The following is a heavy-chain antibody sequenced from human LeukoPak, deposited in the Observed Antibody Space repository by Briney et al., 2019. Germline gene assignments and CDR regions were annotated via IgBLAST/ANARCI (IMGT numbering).Heavy chain of an antibody. CDR1: GGSISSYY. J-gene: IGHJ4*02. Sequence: SETLSLTCSVSGGSISSYYWSWIRQPAGKGLEWIGRMHTSGGTNYNPSLKSRLTMSVDTSKNQFSLKLSSVTAADTAVYYCARVRYSDSSVLTRKRSYYFDYWGQGTLVTVSS. D-gene: IGHD3-22*01. CDR2: MHTSGGT. CDR3: ARVRYSDSSVLTRKRSYYFDY. V-gene: IGHV4-4*07.